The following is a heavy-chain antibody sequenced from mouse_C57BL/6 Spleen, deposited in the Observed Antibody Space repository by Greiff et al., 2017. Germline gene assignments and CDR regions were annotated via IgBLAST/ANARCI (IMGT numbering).Heavy chain of an antibody. V-gene: IGHV1-82*01. CDR3: ARSRESEL. J-gene: IGHJ3*01. Sequence: VQLQQSGPELVKPGASVKISCKASGYAFSSSWMNWVKQRPGKGLEWIGRIYPGDGDTNYNGKFKGKATLTADKSSSTAYMQLSSLTSEDSAVYFCARSRESELWGQGTLVTVSA. CDR1: GYAFSSSW. CDR2: IYPGDGDT.